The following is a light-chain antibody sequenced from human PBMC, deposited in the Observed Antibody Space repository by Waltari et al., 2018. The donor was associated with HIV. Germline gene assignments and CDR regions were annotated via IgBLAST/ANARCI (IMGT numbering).Light chain of an antibody. Sequence: EIVVTQSSATPSLSPGERATLTCSASQSVSSYLAWYQQKPGLAPRLLIYDASNRATGIPARFSGSGSGTDFTLTISSLEPEDFAVYYCQQRSNWPLTFGGGTKVEIK. CDR1: QSVSSY. CDR3: QQRSNWPLT. V-gene: IGKV3-11*01. J-gene: IGKJ4*01. CDR2: DAS.